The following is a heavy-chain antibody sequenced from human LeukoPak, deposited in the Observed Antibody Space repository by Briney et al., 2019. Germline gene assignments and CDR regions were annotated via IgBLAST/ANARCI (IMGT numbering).Heavy chain of an antibody. CDR1: GFTFSSYA. Sequence: GGSLRLSCAASGFTFSSYAMSWVRQAPGKGLEWVSAISGSGGSTYYADSVKGRFTISRDNSKNTLYLQMNSLRAEDTAVYYCAKDGLRGYCSSTSCHGGLWYFDLWGRGTLVTVSS. V-gene: IGHV3-23*01. CDR3: AKDGLRGYCSSTSCHGGLWYFDL. CDR2: ISGSGGST. D-gene: IGHD2-2*01. J-gene: IGHJ2*01.